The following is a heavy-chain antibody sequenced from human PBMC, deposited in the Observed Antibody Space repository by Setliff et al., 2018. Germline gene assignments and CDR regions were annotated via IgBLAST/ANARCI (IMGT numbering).Heavy chain of an antibody. CDR2: VYYSGTT. Sequence: PSETLSLTCTVSGGSISGASIRSYYWSWIRQPPGRGLEFIGYVYYSGTTNYDPSLRSRLTISVDTSKNQFSLKLRSVTAADTAVYYCARGGTFRYFDFWGQGAPVTVSS. CDR1: GGSISGASIRSYY. J-gene: IGHJ4*02. D-gene: IGHD5-12*01. CDR3: ARGGTFRYFDF. V-gene: IGHV4-61*01.